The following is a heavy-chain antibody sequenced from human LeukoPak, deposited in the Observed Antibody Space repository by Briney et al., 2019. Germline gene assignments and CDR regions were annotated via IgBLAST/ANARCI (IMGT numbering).Heavy chain of an antibody. CDR1: GYTFTSYD. CDR3: ARLSRGYSYGPLGY. V-gene: IGHV1-8*03. D-gene: IGHD5-18*01. J-gene: IGHJ4*02. Sequence: GASVKVSCKASGYTFTSYDINWVRQATGQGLEWMGWMNPNSGNTGYAQKFQGRVTITRNTSISTAYMELSSLRSEDTAVYYCARLSRGYSYGPLGYWGQGTLVTVSS. CDR2: MNPNSGNT.